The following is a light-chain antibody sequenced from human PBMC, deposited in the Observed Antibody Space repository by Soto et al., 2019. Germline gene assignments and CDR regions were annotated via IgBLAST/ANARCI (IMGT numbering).Light chain of an antibody. CDR1: SSDIGGYKY. J-gene: IGLJ1*01. CDR2: EGS. V-gene: IGLV2-14*01. CDR3: SSFSSSTTLYV. Sequence: QSVLTQPASVSGSPGQSITISCTGTSSDIGGYKYVSWYQQYPGKAPKLMIYEGSKRPSGVSTRFSGSKSGNTASLTISGLQAEDEADYYGSSFSSSTTLYVFGTGTKVTVL.